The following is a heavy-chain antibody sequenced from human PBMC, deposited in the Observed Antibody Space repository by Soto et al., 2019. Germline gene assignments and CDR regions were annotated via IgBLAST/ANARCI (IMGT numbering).Heavy chain of an antibody. CDR3: ARGARTSTASQDWFDP. CDR2: DNPNSGGT. Sequence: QVQLVQSGAEVKKPGASVKVSCKAAGYTFTGYYVHWVRQAPGQGLEWMGWDNPNSGGTNYVQKFQGRVTMTRDTSISTAYMELSRLRYDDTAVYYCARGARTSTASQDWFDPWGRGTLVTVSS. V-gene: IGHV1-2*02. D-gene: IGHD4-17*01. CDR1: GYTFTGYY. J-gene: IGHJ5*02.